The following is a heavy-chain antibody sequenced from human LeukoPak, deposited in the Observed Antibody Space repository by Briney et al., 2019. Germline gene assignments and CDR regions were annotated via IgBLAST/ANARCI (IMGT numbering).Heavy chain of an antibody. J-gene: IGHJ4*02. CDR2: INHSGST. D-gene: IGHD2-15*01. CDR1: GYTFSSYA. CDR3: ARGIGEVDY. Sequence: GSLRLSCAASGYTFSSYAMSWIRQPPGKGLEWIGEINHSGSTNYNPSPKSRVTISVDTSKTQFSLKLSSVTAADTAVYYCARGIGEVDYWGQGTLVTVSS. V-gene: IGHV4-34*01.